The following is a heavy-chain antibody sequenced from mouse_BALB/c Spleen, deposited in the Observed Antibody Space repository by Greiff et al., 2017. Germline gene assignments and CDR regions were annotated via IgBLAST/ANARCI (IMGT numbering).Heavy chain of an antibody. D-gene: IGHD1-1*01. CDR3: ARGGPYYYGSTDWYFDV. V-gene: IGHV2-9*02. CDR2: IWAGGST. Sequence: VMLVESGPGLVAPSQSLSITCTVSGFSLTSYGVHWVRQPPGKGLEWLGVIWAGGSTNYNSALMSRLSISKDNSKSQVFLKMNSLQTDDTAMYYCARGGPYYYGSTDWYFDVWGAGTTVTVSS. CDR1: GFSLTSYG. J-gene: IGHJ1*01.